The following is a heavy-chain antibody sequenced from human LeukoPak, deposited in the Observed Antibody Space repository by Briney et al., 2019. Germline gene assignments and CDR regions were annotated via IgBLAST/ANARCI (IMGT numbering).Heavy chain of an antibody. V-gene: IGHV3-74*01. Sequence: GGSLRLSCAASGTFSSYWMHWVRQGPGKGLVWVSRINSDGTSTTYADSVKGRFTVSRDNAKNTLYLQMNSLRAEDTAVCYCARGELSYLHLLDYWGQGTLVTVSS. CDR3: ARGELSYLHLLDY. CDR1: GTFSSYW. J-gene: IGHJ4*02. D-gene: IGHD1-26*01. CDR2: INSDGTST.